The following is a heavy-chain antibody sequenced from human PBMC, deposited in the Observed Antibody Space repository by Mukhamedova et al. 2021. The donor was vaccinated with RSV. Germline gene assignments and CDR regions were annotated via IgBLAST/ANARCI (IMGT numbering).Heavy chain of an antibody. CDR3: ARETYYYGSGSSE. J-gene: IGHJ4*02. CDR2: ISAYNGNT. V-gene: IGHV1-18*01. D-gene: IGHD3-10*01. Sequence: ISAYNGNTNYAQKLQGRVTMTTDTSTSTAYMELRSLRSDDTAVYYCARETYYYGSGSSEWGQGTLVPVSP.